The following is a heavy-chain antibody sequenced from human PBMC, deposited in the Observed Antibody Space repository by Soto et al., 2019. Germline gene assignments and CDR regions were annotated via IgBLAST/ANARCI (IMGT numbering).Heavy chain of an antibody. J-gene: IGHJ6*02. CDR1: GYTFTSYY. D-gene: IGHD6-19*01. Sequence: ASVKVSCKASGYTFTSYYMHWVRQAPGQGLEWMGIINPSGGSTSYAQKFQGRVTMTRDTSTSTVYMELSSLRSEDTAVYYCATLGSGWGEVYYYCMDVWGQGTTVTVSS. V-gene: IGHV1-46*01. CDR3: ATLGSGWGEVYYYCMDV. CDR2: INPSGGST.